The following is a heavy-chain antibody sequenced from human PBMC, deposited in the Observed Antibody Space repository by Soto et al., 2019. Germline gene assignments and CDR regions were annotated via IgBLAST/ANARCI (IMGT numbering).Heavy chain of an antibody. Sequence: ASVKVSCKASGYTFTSYGISWVRQAPGQGLEWMGWISAYNGNTNYAQKLQGRVTMTTDTSTSTAYMELRSLRSDDTAVYYCARGPTYSSSWSVEAHYGMDVWGQGTTVTVSS. J-gene: IGHJ6*02. CDR1: GYTFTSYG. CDR2: ISAYNGNT. V-gene: IGHV1-18*01. CDR3: ARGPTYSSSWSVEAHYGMDV. D-gene: IGHD6-13*01.